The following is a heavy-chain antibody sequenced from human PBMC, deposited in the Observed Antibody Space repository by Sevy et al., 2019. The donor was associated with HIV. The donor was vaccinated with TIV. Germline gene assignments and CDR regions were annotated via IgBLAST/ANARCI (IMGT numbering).Heavy chain of an antibody. V-gene: IGHV3-30-3*01. CDR2: ISYDGSNK. Sequence: GGSLRLSCAPSGFTFSSYAMHWVRQAPGKGLEWVAVISYDGSNKYYEDSVKGRFTISRDNSKNTLFQQMNSLRAEDAAVYYCAREPLPYTSGWYEYFDYWGQGTLVTVSS. CDR3: AREPLPYTSGWYEYFDY. J-gene: IGHJ4*02. D-gene: IGHD6-19*01. CDR1: GFTFSSYA.